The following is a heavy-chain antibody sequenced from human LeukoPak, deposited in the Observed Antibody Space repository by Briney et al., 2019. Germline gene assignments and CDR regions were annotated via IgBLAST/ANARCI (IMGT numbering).Heavy chain of an antibody. Sequence: GGSLRLSCAASGFTFSSYSMNWVRQAPGKGLEWVSSISSSSSYIYYADSVKGRFTNSRDNAKNSLYLQMNRLRADDTAVYYCARDSVYYDILTGYYLEGPTFDYWGQGTLVTVSS. J-gene: IGHJ4*02. V-gene: IGHV3-21*01. D-gene: IGHD3-9*01. CDR1: GFTFSSYS. CDR3: ARDSVYYDILTGYYLEGPTFDY. CDR2: ISSSSSYI.